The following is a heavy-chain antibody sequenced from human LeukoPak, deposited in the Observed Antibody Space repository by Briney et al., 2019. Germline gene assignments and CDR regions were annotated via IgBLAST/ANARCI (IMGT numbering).Heavy chain of an antibody. V-gene: IGHV3-30-3*01. CDR1: GFTFSSYA. CDR3: ARVAYDSSGSVDY. J-gene: IGHJ4*02. D-gene: IGHD3-22*01. CDR2: ISYDGSNK. Sequence: GRSLRLSCAASGFTFSSYAMHWVRQAPGKGLEWVAVISYDGSNKYYADSVKGRFTISRDNSKNTPYLQMNSLRAEDTAVYYCARVAYDSSGSVDYWGQGTLVTVSS.